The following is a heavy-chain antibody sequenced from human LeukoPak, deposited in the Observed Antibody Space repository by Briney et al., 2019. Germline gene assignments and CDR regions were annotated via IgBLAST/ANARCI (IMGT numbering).Heavy chain of an antibody. CDR3: ARPSTTVDWYFDL. CDR1: GYSFSSYW. V-gene: IGHV5-51*01. D-gene: IGHD4-17*01. J-gene: IGHJ2*01. CDR2: IHPADSDT. Sequence: GESLKISCKASGYSFSSYWIAWVRQVPGKGLEWMGIIHPADSDTRYSPSFQGQVTISADKSIRTAYLQWSSLKASDTAIYYCARPSTTVDWYFDLWGRGTLVTVSS.